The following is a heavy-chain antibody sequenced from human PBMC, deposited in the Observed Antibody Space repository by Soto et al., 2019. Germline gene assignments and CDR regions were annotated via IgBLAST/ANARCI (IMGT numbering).Heavy chain of an antibody. CDR3: AGGQGGGSYRYNPDYYYGMDV. Sequence: SETLSLTCTVSGGSISSGGYYWSWIRQHPGKGLEWIGYIYYSGSTYYNPSLKSRVTISVDTSKNQFSLKLSSVTSADTAVYYCAGGQGGGSYRYNPDYYYGMDVWGQGTTVTVSS. J-gene: IGHJ6*02. V-gene: IGHV4-31*03. CDR1: GGSISSGGYY. D-gene: IGHD3-16*02. CDR2: IYYSGST.